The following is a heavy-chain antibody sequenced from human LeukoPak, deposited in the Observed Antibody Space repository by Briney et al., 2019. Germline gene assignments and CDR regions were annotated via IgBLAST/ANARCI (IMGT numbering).Heavy chain of an antibody. Sequence: SVKVSCKASGGTFSSYAISWVRQAPGQGLEWMGGIIPIFGTANYAQKFQGRVTITADESTSTAYMELSSLRSEDTAVYYCAVSVLRFLEWLLTFDYWGQGTLVTVSS. D-gene: IGHD3-3*01. CDR3: AVSVLRFLEWLLTFDY. J-gene: IGHJ4*02. CDR2: IIPIFGTA. CDR1: GGTFSSYA. V-gene: IGHV1-69*13.